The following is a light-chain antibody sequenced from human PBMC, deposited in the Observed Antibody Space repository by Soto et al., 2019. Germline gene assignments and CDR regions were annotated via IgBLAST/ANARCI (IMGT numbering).Light chain of an antibody. CDR2: EVT. CDR3: SSYAGSTNFYV. CDR1: SSDVGAYEY. J-gene: IGLJ1*01. Sequence: QSALIQPPSASGSPGQSVTISCAGSSSDVGAYEYVSWYQQHPSKAPKLILYEVTKRPSGVPDRFSGSKSGNTASLTVSALQAEDEAAYYCSSYAGSTNFYVFGTGTKVTVL. V-gene: IGLV2-8*01.